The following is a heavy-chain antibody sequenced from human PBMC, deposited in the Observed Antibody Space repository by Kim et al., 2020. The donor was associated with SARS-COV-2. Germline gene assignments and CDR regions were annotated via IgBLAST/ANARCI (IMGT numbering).Heavy chain of an antibody. CDR3: ARRWGGSSNGMDV. D-gene: IGHD6-6*01. J-gene: IGHJ6*02. Sequence: YRPSFQGQVTISADKSISTAYLQWSSLKASDTAMYYCARRWGGSSNGMDVWGQGTTVTVSS. V-gene: IGHV5-51*01.